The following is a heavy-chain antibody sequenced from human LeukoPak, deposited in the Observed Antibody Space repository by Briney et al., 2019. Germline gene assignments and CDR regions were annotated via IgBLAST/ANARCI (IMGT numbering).Heavy chain of an antibody. CDR1: GFTFSSYA. CDR2: IRGSGGST. D-gene: IGHD6-13*01. Sequence: PGGSLRLSCSASGFTFSSYAMSWVRQAPGKGLEWVSLIRGSGGSTYYADSVKGRFTISRDNSENTLSLQMNSLRAEDTAVYYCAKQGRGLAAAYFDFWGQGTLVTVSS. J-gene: IGHJ4*02. V-gene: IGHV3-23*01. CDR3: AKQGRGLAAAYFDF.